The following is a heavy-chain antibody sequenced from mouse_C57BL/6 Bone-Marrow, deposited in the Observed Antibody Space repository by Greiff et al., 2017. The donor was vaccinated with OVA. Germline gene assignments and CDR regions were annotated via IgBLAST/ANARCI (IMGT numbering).Heavy chain of an antibody. D-gene: IGHD1-1*01. CDR1: GYSITSGYY. CDR3: ARHYYGSSYPLAY. J-gene: IGHJ3*01. Sequence: DVQLQESGPGLVKPSQSLSLTCSVTGYSITSGYYWNWIRQFPGNKLEWMGYISYDGSNNYNPSLKNRISITRDTSKNQFFLKLNSVTTEDTATYYCARHYYGSSYPLAYWGQGTLVTVSA. CDR2: ISYDGSN. V-gene: IGHV3-6*01.